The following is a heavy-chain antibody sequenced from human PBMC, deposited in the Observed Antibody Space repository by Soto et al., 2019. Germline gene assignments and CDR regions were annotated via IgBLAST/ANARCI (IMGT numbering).Heavy chain of an antibody. CDR2: IDSSGTDS. V-gene: IGHV3-74*01. CDR1: GFTLSGRS. D-gene: IGHD3-10*01. J-gene: IGHJ6*04. CDR3: ARGWFGPDV. Sequence: EVQLMESGGGLVQPGGSLRLSCAASGFTLSGRSMHWVRQAPGKGLVYVSGIDSSGTDSSYADSVKGRFTSSRDNAKNMLFLQMNSLRVEDTAVYYCARGWFGPDVWGKGTTVTVSS.